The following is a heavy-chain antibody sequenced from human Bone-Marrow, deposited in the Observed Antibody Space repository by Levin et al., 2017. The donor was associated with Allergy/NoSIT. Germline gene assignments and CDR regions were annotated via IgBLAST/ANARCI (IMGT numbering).Heavy chain of an antibody. Sequence: SCAASGFTVSSNYMSWVRQAPGKGLEWVSVIYSGGSTYYADSVKGRFTISRDNSKNTLYLQMNSLRAEDTAVYYCARDLGDSSGPRFDYWGQGTLVTVSS. J-gene: IGHJ4*02. V-gene: IGHV3-66*01. CDR1: GFTVSSNY. CDR3: ARDLGDSSGPRFDY. D-gene: IGHD3-22*01. CDR2: IYSGGST.